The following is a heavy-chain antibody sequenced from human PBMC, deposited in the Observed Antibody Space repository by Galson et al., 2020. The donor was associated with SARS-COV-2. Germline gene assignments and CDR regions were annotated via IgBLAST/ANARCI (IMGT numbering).Heavy chain of an antibody. CDR3: ARPYYDKGTDAFDI. CDR2: ISSSGSTI. D-gene: IGHD3-16*01. CDR1: GFTFSDYY. J-gene: IGHJ3*02. V-gene: IGHV3-11*01. Sequence: TGGSLRLSCAASGFTFSDYYMSWIRQAPGKGLEWVSYISSSGSTIYYADSVKGRFTISRDNAKNSLYLQMNSLRAEDTAVYYCARPYYDKGTDAFDIWGQGTMVTVSS.